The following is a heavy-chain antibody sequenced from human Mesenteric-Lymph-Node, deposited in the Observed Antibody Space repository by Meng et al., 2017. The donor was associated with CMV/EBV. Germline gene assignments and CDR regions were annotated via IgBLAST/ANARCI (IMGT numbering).Heavy chain of an antibody. CDR3: ATSLYCTDGVCYNPFDY. V-gene: IGHV4-31*02. CDR2: LSYSGST. CDR1: SIRRDGYC. Sequence: SIRRDGYCWIWLRQHPGKGLEWIGALSYSGSTCYNQYLKSRLTISLDTSKNQFSLKLNSVTAADTAVYYCATSLYCTDGVCYNPFDYWGQGTLVTVSS. J-gene: IGHJ4*02. D-gene: IGHD2-8*01.